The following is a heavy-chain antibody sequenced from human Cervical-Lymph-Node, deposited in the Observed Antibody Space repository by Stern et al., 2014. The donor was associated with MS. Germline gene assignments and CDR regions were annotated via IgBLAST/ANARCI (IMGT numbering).Heavy chain of an antibody. J-gene: IGHJ4*01. Sequence: EVQLVESGGGLVQPGGSLRVSCEVSGFTLSDYNMNWVRQAPGKGLEWLSYIPPSGSTTYQPAPGAARFIVSTDAERNPMTLQMYSLTAEDTAVYYCARGPRTLNYFDLWGQGTPVTVSS. D-gene: IGHD1-14*01. V-gene: IGHV3-48*01. CDR2: IPPSGSTT. CDR1: GFTLSDYN. CDR3: ARGPRTLNYFDL.